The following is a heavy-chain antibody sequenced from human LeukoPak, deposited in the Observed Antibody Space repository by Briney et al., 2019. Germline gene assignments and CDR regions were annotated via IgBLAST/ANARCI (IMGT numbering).Heavy chain of an antibody. J-gene: IGHJ6*03. CDR1: GFTFSSYG. CDR3: ARDSRVGIDYYYYMDV. D-gene: IGHD1-14*01. Sequence: GGSLRLSCAASGFTFSSYGMSWVRQAPGKGLEWVSYISSSSSTIYYADSVKGRFTISRDNAKNSLYLQMNSLRAEDTAVYYCARDSRVGIDYYYYMDVWGKGTTVTVSS. V-gene: IGHV3-48*01. CDR2: ISSSSSTI.